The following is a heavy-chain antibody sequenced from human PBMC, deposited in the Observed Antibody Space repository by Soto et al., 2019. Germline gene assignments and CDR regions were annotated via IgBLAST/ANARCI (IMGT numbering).Heavy chain of an antibody. CDR1: GFTFSSYA. Sequence: GGSLRLSCAPSGFTFSSYAMTWVRQAPGKGLEWVSTISGSGGSTYYADSVQGRFTFSRDNSETTLYLQMNSLRAGDTALYYCAKDEVSGIPDIVVVSPHSHWGQGTLVTVSS. V-gene: IGHV3-23*01. J-gene: IGHJ4*02. CDR3: AKDEVSGIPDIVVVSPHSH. CDR2: ISGSGGST. D-gene: IGHD2-15*01.